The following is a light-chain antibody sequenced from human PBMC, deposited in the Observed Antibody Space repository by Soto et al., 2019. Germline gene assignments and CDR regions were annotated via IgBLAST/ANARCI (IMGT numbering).Light chain of an antibody. V-gene: IGKV3-20*01. CDR3: QQYGSSPWT. CDR2: GAS. CDR1: QSVTNSY. J-gene: IGKJ1*01. Sequence: VGMSQSPATLSVTPGERATLSCRASQSVTNSYLAWYQQKPGQAPRLLIYGASSRATGIPDRFSGSGSGTDFTLTISRLGPEDFAVYYCQQYGSSPWTFGQRSKVAI.